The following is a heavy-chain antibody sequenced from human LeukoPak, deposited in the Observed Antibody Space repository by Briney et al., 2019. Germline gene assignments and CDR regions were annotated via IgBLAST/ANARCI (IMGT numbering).Heavy chain of an antibody. CDR3: AKDGSYDFWSGYYLN. D-gene: IGHD3-3*01. J-gene: IGHJ4*02. Sequence: GRSLRLSCAASGFTFDDYAMHWVRQAPGKGLEWVSGISWNSGSIGYADSVKGRFTISRDNAKNSLYLRMNSLRAEDTALYYCAKDGSYDFWSGYYLNWGQGTLVTVSS. CDR2: ISWNSGSI. CDR1: GFTFDDYA. V-gene: IGHV3-9*01.